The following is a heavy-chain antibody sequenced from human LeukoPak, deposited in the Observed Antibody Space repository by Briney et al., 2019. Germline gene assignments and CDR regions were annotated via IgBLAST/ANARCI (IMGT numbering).Heavy chain of an antibody. CDR1: GYTLTELS. J-gene: IGHJ4*02. V-gene: IGHV1-69*13. CDR3: ARVVVAANSYFDY. D-gene: IGHD2-15*01. CDR2: IIPIFGTA. Sequence: SVKVSCKVSGYTLTELSMHWVRQAPGKGLEWMGGIIPIFGTANYAQKFQGRVTITADESTSTAYMELSSLRSEDTAVYYCARVVVAANSYFDYWGQGTPVTVSS.